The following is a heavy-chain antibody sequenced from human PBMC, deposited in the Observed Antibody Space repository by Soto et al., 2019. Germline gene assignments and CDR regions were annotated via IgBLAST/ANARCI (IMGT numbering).Heavy chain of an antibody. CDR3: ARKGFPPYSGYDNLAFDI. CDR1: GYTFTSYD. D-gene: IGHD5-12*01. V-gene: IGHV1-8*01. Sequence: ASVKVSCKASGYTFTSYDINWVRQATGQGLEWMGWMNPNSGNTGYAQKFQGRVTMTRNTSISTAYMELSSLRSEDTAVYYCARKGFPPYSGYDNLAFDIWGQGTMVTVSS. J-gene: IGHJ3*02. CDR2: MNPNSGNT.